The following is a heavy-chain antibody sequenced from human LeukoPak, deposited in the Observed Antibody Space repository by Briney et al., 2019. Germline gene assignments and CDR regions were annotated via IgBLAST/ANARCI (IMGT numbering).Heavy chain of an antibody. CDR2: IYTSGST. D-gene: IGHD4-17*01. CDR1: GGSISSNDYY. J-gene: IGHJ3*02. CDR3: ARETTGRAFDI. V-gene: IGHV4-39*07. Sequence: SETLSLTCTVSGGSISSNDYYWGWIRQPPGKGLDWIGRIYTSGSTNYNPSLKSRVTMSVDTSKNQFSLKLSSVTAADTAVYYCARETTGRAFDIWGQGTMVTVSS.